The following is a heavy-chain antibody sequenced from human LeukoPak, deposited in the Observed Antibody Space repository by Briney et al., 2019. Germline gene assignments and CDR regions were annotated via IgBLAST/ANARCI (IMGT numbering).Heavy chain of an antibody. CDR2: IWYDGSNK. J-gene: IGHJ3*02. D-gene: IGHD3-22*01. CDR3: AWDNYYDSSGYYPYDAFDI. V-gene: IGHV3-33*01. CDR1: GFTFSSYG. Sequence: GRSLRLSCAASGFTFSSYGMHWVRQAPGKGLEWVAVIWYDGSNKYYADSVKGRFTISRDNSKNTLYLQMNSLRAEDTAVYYCAWDNYYDSSGYYPYDAFDIWGQGTMVTVSS.